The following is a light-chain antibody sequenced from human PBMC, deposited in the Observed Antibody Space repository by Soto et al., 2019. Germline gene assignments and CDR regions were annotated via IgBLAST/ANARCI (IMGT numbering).Light chain of an antibody. CDR3: CSYAGTYTFYA. CDR2: DVS. Sequence: QSALTQPRSVSGSPGQSVTISCTGTSSDVGGYNYVSWYQQHPGKAPKLMIYDVSKRPSGVPDRFSGSKSGNTASLTISGLQAEDEADYCCCSYAGTYTFYAFGTGTKLTVL. CDR1: SSDVGGYNY. J-gene: IGLJ1*01. V-gene: IGLV2-11*01.